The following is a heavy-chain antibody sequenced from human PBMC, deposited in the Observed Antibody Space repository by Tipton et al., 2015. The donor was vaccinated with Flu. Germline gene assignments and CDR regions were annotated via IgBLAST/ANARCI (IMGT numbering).Heavy chain of an antibody. Sequence: SLRLSCAASGFTVSDFYMSWVRQAPGKGLEWVSVIYTAGNTYFPGKTYYADSVKGRFTISRDNSRNTLFLQMTSLRVDDTAVYYCARVRGTWYSGIHFDYWGQGTLVTVSS. J-gene: IGHJ4*02. D-gene: IGHD1-26*01. CDR1: GFTVSDFY. V-gene: IGHV3-53*05. CDR2: IYTAGNT. CDR3: ARVRGTWYSGIHFDY.